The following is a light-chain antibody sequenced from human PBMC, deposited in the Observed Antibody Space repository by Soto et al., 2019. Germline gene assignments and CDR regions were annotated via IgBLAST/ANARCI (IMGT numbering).Light chain of an antibody. Sequence: QSALAQPASVSWSPGQSITISCTGNSSDIGRYDLVAWYQQHPGEAPKLVIYEVTKRPSGISDRFSASKSGNTASLTISGLQAEDEATYFCCSHAGRGTVVFGGGTKVTVL. CDR3: CSHAGRGTVV. V-gene: IGLV2-23*02. CDR2: EVT. J-gene: IGLJ2*01. CDR1: SSDIGRYDL.